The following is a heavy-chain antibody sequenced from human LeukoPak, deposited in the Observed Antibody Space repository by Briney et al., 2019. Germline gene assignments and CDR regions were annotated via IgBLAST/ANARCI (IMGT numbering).Heavy chain of an antibody. D-gene: IGHD1-26*01. CDR1: GFTFGDYA. CDR3: TRDRSGSYYPTFDY. CDR2: IRSKAYGGAT. Sequence: GRSLRLSCTASGFTFGDYAMSWVRQAPGKGLEWVGFIRSKAYGGATEYAASVKGRFTISRDDSKSIAYLQMNSLKTEDTAVYYCTRDRSGSYYPTFDYWGQGTLVTVSS. J-gene: IGHJ4*02. V-gene: IGHV3-49*04.